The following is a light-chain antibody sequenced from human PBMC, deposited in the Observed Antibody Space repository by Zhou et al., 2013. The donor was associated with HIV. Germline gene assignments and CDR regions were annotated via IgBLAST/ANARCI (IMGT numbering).Light chain of an antibody. CDR2: EAS. V-gene: IGKV1-5*03. CDR3: QQYDNLWT. Sequence: DIQMTQTPLTLSASVGDRVTITCRASQNVRRWVAWYQQKPGKAPKLLISEASNLQIGVPSRFSGRGAETEFNLTIDGLQEDDFATYFCQQYDNLWTFGQGTTV. J-gene: IGKJ1*01. CDR1: QNVRRW.